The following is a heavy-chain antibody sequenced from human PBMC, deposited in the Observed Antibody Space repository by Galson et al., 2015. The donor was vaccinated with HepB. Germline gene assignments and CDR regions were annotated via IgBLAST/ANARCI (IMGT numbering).Heavy chain of an antibody. D-gene: IGHD2-2*01. J-gene: IGHJ4*02. CDR1: GYTLTELS. CDR2: FDPEGGET. V-gene: IGHV1-24*01. Sequence: SVKVSCKVSGYTLTELSMHWVRQAPGKGLEWMGGFDPEGGETIYAQKFQGRVTMTEDTSTDTAYMELSSLRSEDTAVYYCATDSQLEALFDYWGQGTLVTVSS. CDR3: ATDSQLEALFDY.